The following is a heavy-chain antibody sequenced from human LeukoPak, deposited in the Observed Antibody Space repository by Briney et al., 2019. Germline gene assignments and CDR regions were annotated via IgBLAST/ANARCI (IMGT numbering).Heavy chain of an antibody. CDR2: ISGSGRNT. CDR3: ARDEIPSGT. V-gene: IGHV3-23*01. D-gene: IGHD6-25*01. Sequence: GGSLRLPCAASGFTLSSYAMSWVRRAPGKGLEWVSAISGSGRNTYYADSVKGRFTISRDNSRSTVDLQMNSLRVEDTGIYYCARDEIPSGTWGQGTMVIVSS. J-gene: IGHJ3*01. CDR1: GFTLSSYA.